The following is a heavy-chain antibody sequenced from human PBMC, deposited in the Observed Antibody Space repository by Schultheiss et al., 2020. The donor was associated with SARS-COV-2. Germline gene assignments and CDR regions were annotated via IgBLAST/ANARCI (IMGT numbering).Heavy chain of an antibody. CDR3: ARQAGYSSGLGFDY. J-gene: IGHJ4*02. CDR2: IYTSGST. V-gene: IGHV4-4*07. D-gene: IGHD5-18*01. Sequence: SETLSLTCTVSGGSISSYYWSWIRQPAGKGLEWIGRIYTSGSTNYNPSLKSRVTMSVDTSKNQFSLQLNSVTPEDTAMYYCARQAGYSSGLGFDYWGQGTLVTVSS. CDR1: GGSISSYY.